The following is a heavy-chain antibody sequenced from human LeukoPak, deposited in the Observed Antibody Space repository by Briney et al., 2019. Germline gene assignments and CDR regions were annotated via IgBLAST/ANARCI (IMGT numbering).Heavy chain of an antibody. J-gene: IGHJ4*02. CDR3: AKDLNYYDSSGYSYYFDY. CDR2: ISYYGSNK. D-gene: IGHD3-22*01. CDR1: GFTFSSYG. Sequence: TGGSLRLSCVASGFTFSSYGMHWVRQAPGKGLEWVAVISYYGSNKYDADSVKGRFTISRDKSKNTLYLQMNRLRAEDRAVYYCAKDLNYYDSSGYSYYFDYWGQGTLVTVSS. V-gene: IGHV3-30*18.